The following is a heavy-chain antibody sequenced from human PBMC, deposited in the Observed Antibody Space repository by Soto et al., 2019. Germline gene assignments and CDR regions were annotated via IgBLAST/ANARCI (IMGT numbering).Heavy chain of an antibody. D-gene: IGHD2-21*02. Sequence: GGSLRLSCAASGFTFSSYGMHWVRQAPGTGLEWVAVISYDGSNKYYADSVKGRFTISRDNSKNTLYLQMNSLRAEDTAVYYCASATPDSVVTRPYYYYYGMDVWGQGTTVTVSS. CDR3: ASATPDSVVTRPYYYYYGMDV. CDR1: GFTFSSYG. J-gene: IGHJ6*02. V-gene: IGHV3-30*03. CDR2: ISYDGSNK.